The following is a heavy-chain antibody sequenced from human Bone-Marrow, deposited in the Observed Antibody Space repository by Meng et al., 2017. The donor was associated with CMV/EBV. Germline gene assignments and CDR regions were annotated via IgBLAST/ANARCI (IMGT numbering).Heavy chain of an antibody. CDR2: INPNTGNI. D-gene: IGHD3-3*01. V-gene: IGHV1-2*02. J-gene: IGHJ4*02. Sequence: ASVKVSCKAYGYSFTGHHIHWVRQAPGRGLEWMGWINPNTGNINYLQKFQGRVTMTRDTSISTAYMELNSLTSDDAALYYCARESGEWFGVPDNWGQGTLVTVSS. CDR1: GYSFTGHH. CDR3: ARESGEWFGVPDN.